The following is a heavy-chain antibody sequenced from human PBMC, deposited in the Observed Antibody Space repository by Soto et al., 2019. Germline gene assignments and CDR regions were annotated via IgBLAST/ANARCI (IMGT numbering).Heavy chain of an antibody. CDR2: ISYDGSNE. CDR3: AREAWELVVAATDFDY. J-gene: IGHJ4*02. CDR1: GFTFSSYA. V-gene: IGHV3-30-3*01. Sequence: QVQLVESGGGVVQPGRSLRLSCAASGFTFSSYAMHWVRQAPGKGLEWVAVISYDGSNEYYADSVKGRFTISRDNSKNALYLQMNSLRAEDTAVYYCAREAWELVVAATDFDYWGQGTLVTVSS. D-gene: IGHD2-15*01.